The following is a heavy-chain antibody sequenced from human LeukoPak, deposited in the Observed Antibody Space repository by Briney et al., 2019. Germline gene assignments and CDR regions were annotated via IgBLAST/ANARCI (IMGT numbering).Heavy chain of an antibody. V-gene: IGHV4-34*01. J-gene: IGHJ5*02. CDR2: LNHSGST. CDR1: GVSFSGYY. Sequence: SETLSLTCAVYGVSFSGYYWSWVRQPPGKWLEWVGELNHSGSTNYNPSLKSRVTISVDTSENQFSLKLSSVTAADTAVYHCARGNLIAAAHTKTNWFDPWGQGTLVTVSS. CDR3: ARGNLIAAAHTKTNWFDP. D-gene: IGHD6-13*01.